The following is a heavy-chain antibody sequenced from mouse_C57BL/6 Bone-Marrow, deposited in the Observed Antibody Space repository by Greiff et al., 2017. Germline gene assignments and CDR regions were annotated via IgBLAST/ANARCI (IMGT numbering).Heavy chain of an antibody. V-gene: IGHV1-53*01. CDR2: INPSNGGT. CDR1: GYTFTSYW. J-gene: IGHJ3*01. D-gene: IGHD2-2*01. CDR3: ARSLYGYDPSWFAY. Sequence: VQLQQSGPELVKPGASVKLSCKASGYTFTSYWMHWVKQRPGQGLEWMGNINPSNGGTKYKEKFKSKATLTVDKSSSTAYMQLSSLTSEDYAVYYCARSLYGYDPSWFAYWGQGTLVTVSA.